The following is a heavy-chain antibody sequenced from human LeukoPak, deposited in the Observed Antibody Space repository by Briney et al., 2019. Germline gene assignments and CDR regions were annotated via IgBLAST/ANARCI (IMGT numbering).Heavy chain of an antibody. CDR1: AFTFSGYG. CDR2: IRYDGSNK. V-gene: IGHV3-30*02. D-gene: IGHD4-17*01. CDR3: ARDYGDYRNAFDI. J-gene: IGHJ3*02. Sequence: GGSLRLSCAASAFTFSGYGMHWVRQAPGKGLEWVAFIRYDGSNKYYADSVKGRFTISRDNSKNTLYLQLNSLRDEDTAVYYCARDYGDYRNAFDIWGQGTMVTVSS.